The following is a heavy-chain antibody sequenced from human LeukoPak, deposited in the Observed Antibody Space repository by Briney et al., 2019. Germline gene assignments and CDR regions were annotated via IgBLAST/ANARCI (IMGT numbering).Heavy chain of an antibody. CDR1: GGTFSSYA. CDR3: ARVAAAGTPLGY. D-gene: IGHD6-13*01. V-gene: IGHV1-69*01. CDR2: IIPIFGTA. Sequence: SVKVSCKASGGTFSSYAISWVRQAPGQGLKWMGGIIPIFGTANYAQKFQGRVTITADESTSTAYMELSSLRSEDTAVYYCARVAAAGTPLGYWGQGTLVTVSS. J-gene: IGHJ4*02.